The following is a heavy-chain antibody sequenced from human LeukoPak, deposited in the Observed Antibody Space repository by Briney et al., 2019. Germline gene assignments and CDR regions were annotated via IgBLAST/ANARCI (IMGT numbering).Heavy chain of an antibody. V-gene: IGHV4-59*11. Sequence: PSETLSLTCTVSGGSISSHYWSWIRQPPGKGLEWIGYIYYRGSTNYNPSLKSRVTISVDTSKNQFSLKLSSVTAADTAVYYCARDGTYYDPLDPWGQGTLVTVSS. J-gene: IGHJ5*02. CDR1: GGSISSHY. CDR3: ARDGTYYDPLDP. CDR2: IYYRGST. D-gene: IGHD3-3*01.